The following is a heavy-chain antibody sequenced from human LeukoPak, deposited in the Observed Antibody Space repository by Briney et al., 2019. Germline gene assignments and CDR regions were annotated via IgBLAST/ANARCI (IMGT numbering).Heavy chain of an antibody. J-gene: IGHJ4*02. V-gene: IGHV3-7*01. CDR2: IKQDGSER. CDR3: ARDWGAYYHFFDY. D-gene: IGHD3-22*01. Sequence: GSLRLSCEASGFSMSVYWMSWVRQAPGKGLEWVGNIKQDGSERNYVDSVKGRFTISRDNAKKSLYLQMNSLRAEDAAVYYCARDWGAYYHFFDYWGQGTLVTVSS. CDR1: GFSMSVYW.